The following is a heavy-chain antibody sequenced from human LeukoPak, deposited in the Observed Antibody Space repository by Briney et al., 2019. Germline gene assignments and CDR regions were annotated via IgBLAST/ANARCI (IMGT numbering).Heavy chain of an antibody. CDR3: ARDRGPRTGFMVREAYDY. CDR2: INSDGSSI. J-gene: IGHJ4*02. Sequence: GGSLRLSCAASGFTFSSHWMHWVRQAPGKGLVWVSRINSDGSSISYADSVKGRFTISRDNAKNTLYLQMSSLRAEDTAVYYCARDRGPRTGFMVREAYDYWGQGTLVTVSS. D-gene: IGHD3-10*01. V-gene: IGHV3-74*01. CDR1: GFTFSSHW.